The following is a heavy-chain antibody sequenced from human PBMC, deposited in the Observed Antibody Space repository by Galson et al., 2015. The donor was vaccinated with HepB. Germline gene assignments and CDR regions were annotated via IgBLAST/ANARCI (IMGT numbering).Heavy chain of an antibody. Sequence: SETLSLTCAVYGGSFSGYYWSWIRQPPGKGLEWIGEINHSGSTNYNPSLKSRVSISVDTSKNQFSLKLSSVTAADTAVYYCARGRVAGEQKNKEVDYWGQGTLVTVSS. D-gene: IGHD6-19*01. CDR1: GGSFSGYY. CDR2: INHSGST. J-gene: IGHJ4*02. CDR3: ARGRVAGEQKNKEVDY. V-gene: IGHV4-34*01.